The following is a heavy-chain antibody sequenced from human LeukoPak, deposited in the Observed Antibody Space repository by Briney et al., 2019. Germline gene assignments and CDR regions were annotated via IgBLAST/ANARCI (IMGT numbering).Heavy chain of an antibody. CDR3: AKAYSSSSSGYFDY. Sequence: PGGSLRLSCAASGVTFDDYVLHWFRQAPGKGLQWVSLISGDGVFAYYADSVKGRFTVSRDNSRNSLYLHMNSMRTEDTALYYCAKAYSSSSSGYFDYWGQGTLVTVSS. V-gene: IGHV3-43*02. CDR1: GVTFDDYV. D-gene: IGHD6-6*01. CDR2: ISGDGVFA. J-gene: IGHJ4*02.